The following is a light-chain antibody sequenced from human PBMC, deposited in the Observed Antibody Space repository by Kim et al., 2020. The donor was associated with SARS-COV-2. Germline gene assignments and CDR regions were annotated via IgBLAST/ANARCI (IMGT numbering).Light chain of an antibody. CDR3: QQYGSSPRT. CDR1: QSVSSSY. V-gene: IGKV3-20*01. J-gene: IGKJ2*01. CDR2: GAS. Sequence: LSPGERAPLSCRASQSVSSSYLAWYQQKPGQAPRLLIYGASSRATGIPDRFSGSGSGTDFTLTISRLEPEDFAVYYCQQYGSSPRTFGQGTKLEIK.